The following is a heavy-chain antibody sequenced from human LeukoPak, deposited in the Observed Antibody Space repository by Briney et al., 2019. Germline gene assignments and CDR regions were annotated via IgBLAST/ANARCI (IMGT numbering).Heavy chain of an antibody. CDR1: GGSISSGGYS. D-gene: IGHD4-4*01. V-gene: IGHV4-31*03. J-gene: IGHJ6*02. CDR3: ARYSNYFYGMDV. Sequence: RSSETLSLTCTVSGGSISSGGYSWSWIRQHPGKGLEWIGYIYYSGSTYYNPSLKSRVTISVGTSKNQFSLKLSSVTAADTAVYYCARYSNYFYGMDVWGQGTTVTVSS. CDR2: IYYSGST.